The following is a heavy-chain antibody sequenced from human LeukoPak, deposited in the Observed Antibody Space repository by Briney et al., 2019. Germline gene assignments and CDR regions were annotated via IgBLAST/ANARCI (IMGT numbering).Heavy chain of an antibody. CDR1: GFTFSSYS. D-gene: IGHD4-17*01. Sequence: GGSLRLSGAASGFTFSSYSMNWVRQAPGKGLEWVSYISSSSSTIYYADSVKGRFTISRDNAKNSLYLQMNSLRAEDTAVYYCARGGDYVTFDIWGQGTMVTVSS. V-gene: IGHV3-48*01. CDR2: ISSSSSTI. CDR3: ARGGDYVTFDI. J-gene: IGHJ3*02.